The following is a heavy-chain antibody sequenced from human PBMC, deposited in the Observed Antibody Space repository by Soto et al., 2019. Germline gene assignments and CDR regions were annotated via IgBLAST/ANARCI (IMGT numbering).Heavy chain of an antibody. V-gene: IGHV4-31*03. CDR1: GGSISSGGYY. D-gene: IGHD5-18*01. Sequence: SETLSLTCTVSGGSISSGGYYWSWIRQHPGKGLEWIGYIYYSGSTYYNPSLKSRVTISVDTSKNQFSLKLSSVTAADTAVYYCARVTDSYGPFDYWGQGTLVTVSS. CDR3: ARVTDSYGPFDY. CDR2: IYYSGST. J-gene: IGHJ4*02.